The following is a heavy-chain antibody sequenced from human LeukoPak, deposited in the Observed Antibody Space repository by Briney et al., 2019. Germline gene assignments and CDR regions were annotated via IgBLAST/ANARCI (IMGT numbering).Heavy chain of an antibody. CDR1: GFTFSSYA. V-gene: IGHV3-23*01. CDR2: ISGSGGST. J-gene: IGHJ4*02. Sequence: GGSLRLSCAASGFTFSSYAMNWVRQAPGKGLQWVSSISGSGGSTYHADSVKGRFTISRDSSKNTLYLQMNSLRAEDTAVYFCAKSRGGWSAGVDYWGQGTLVIVSS. CDR3: AKSRGGWSAGVDY. D-gene: IGHD6-19*01.